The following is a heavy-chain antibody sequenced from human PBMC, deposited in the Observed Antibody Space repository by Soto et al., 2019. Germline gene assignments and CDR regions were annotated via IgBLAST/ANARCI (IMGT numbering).Heavy chain of an antibody. J-gene: IGHJ6*02. D-gene: IGHD3-10*01. V-gene: IGHV3-73*01. CDR1: GFTFSGSA. Sequence: GGSLRLSCAASGFTFSGSAMHWVRQASGKGLEWVGRIRSKANSYATAYAASVKGRFTISRDDSKNTAYLQMNSLKTEDTAVYYCTSESYYYGSGSLQPLNYYGMDVWGQGTTVTVSS. CDR3: TSESYYYGSGSLQPLNYYGMDV. CDR2: IRSKANSYAT.